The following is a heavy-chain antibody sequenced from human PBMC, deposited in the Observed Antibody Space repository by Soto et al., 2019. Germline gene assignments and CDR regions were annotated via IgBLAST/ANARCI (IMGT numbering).Heavy chain of an antibody. Sequence: GGSLRLSCAASGFTFSYYSMNWVRQAPGKGLEWVSYISGSGSTIYYADSVKGRFTISRDNAKNSLCLQMNGLRDEDTVVYYCARDTGTEYRSGYNFDYWGNGALVTVSS. D-gene: IGHD5-18*01. CDR2: ISGSGSTI. J-gene: IGHJ4*01. CDR1: GFTFSYYS. V-gene: IGHV3-48*02. CDR3: ARDTGTEYRSGYNFDY.